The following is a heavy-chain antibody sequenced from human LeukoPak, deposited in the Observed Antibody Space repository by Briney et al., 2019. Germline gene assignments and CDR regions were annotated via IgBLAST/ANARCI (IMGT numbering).Heavy chain of an antibody. CDR3: ARCPALWARYVQG. J-gene: IGHJ4*02. CDR1: GFRFDVHD. Sequence: PGGSLRLSCAASGFRFDVHDIHWVRQIPGKGLEWVSGISWNGGPARYADSVKGRFNISRDDAKKSLYLEMNSLRAEDTAVYYCARCPALWARYVQGWGQGTLVTVSS. V-gene: IGHV3-20*04. D-gene: IGHD3-16*01. CDR2: ISWNGGPA.